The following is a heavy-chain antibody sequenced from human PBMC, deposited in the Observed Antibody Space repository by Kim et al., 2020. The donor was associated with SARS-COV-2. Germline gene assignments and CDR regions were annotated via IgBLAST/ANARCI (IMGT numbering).Heavy chain of an antibody. Sequence: DSVKGRFTISRDNSKNTLYLQMNSLRAEDTAVYYCAKDSVKTTVTSIFDYWGQGTLVTVSS. V-gene: IGHV3-30*02. D-gene: IGHD4-17*01. J-gene: IGHJ4*02. CDR3: AKDSVKTTVTSIFDY.